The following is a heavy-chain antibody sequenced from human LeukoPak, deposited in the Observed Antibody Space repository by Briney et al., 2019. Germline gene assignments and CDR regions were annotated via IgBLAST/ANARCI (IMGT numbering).Heavy chain of an antibody. CDR3: AKDTRGSESIDY. J-gene: IGHJ4*02. V-gene: IGHV3-30*18. D-gene: IGHD3-10*01. Sequence: GGSLRLSCAASGXTFSSYGVHWVRQAPGKGLEWVAVISYDGSNKYYADSVKGRFTISRDNSKNTLYLQMNSLRAEDTAVYYCAKDTRGSESIDYWGQGTLVTVSS. CDR2: ISYDGSNK. CDR1: GXTFSSYG.